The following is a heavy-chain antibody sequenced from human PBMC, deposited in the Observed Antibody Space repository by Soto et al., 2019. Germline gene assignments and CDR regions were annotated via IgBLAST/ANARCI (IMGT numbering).Heavy chain of an antibody. CDR3: TTETTPTYH. D-gene: IGHD1-1*01. CDR1: GFTFSNFW. J-gene: IGHJ5*02. CDR2: ISKEGNST. Sequence: GGSLRLSCAASGFTFSNFWMHWVRQAPGKGLVWVSRISKEGNSTAYADSVKGRFTVSRDNARNTVFLQMNSLRADDTAVYYCTTETTPTYHWGQGTQVPVSS. V-gene: IGHV3-74*03.